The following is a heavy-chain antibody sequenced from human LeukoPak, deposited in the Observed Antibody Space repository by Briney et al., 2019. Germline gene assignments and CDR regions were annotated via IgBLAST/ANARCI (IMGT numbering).Heavy chain of an antibody. CDR3: ARENSGSYREFDY. D-gene: IGHD1-26*01. Sequence: ASETLSLTCTVSGGSISSYYWSWIRQPAGKGLEWIGRIYTSGSTNYNASLKSRVSMSVDTSKNQFSLKLSSVTAADTAVFYCARENSGSYREFDYWGQGTLVTVSS. J-gene: IGHJ4*02. V-gene: IGHV4-4*07. CDR1: GGSISSYY. CDR2: IYTSGST.